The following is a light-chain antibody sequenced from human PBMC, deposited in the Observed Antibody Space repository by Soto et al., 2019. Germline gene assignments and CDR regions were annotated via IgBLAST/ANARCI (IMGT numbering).Light chain of an antibody. CDR2: DAS. V-gene: IGKV1-33*01. CDR3: QHYDHVQVT. J-gene: IGKJ5*01. Sequence: DIQITHSHSSLSASFGDIFTITFQASQDIDNYLNWYQQKPGKAPNLLIYDASNLETGVPSRFSGGGSGTDFTFTITSLQPEDIATYYCQHYDHVQVTFGQGTRLEVK. CDR1: QDIDNY.